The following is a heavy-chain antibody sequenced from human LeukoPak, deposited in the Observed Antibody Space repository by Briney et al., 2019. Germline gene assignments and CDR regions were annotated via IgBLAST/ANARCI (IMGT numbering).Heavy chain of an antibody. CDR1: GFTFSDYA. CDR3: TGYNWFDP. V-gene: IGHV3-49*04. Sequence: GGSLRLSCTASGFTFSDYAMNWVRQAPGKGLEWVGFIRSKAYGGTTEYAASVKGRFTVSRDDSKSIAYLQMNSLKTEDTAVYYCTGYNWFDPWGRGTLVTVSS. J-gene: IGHJ5*02. CDR2: IRSKAYGGTT.